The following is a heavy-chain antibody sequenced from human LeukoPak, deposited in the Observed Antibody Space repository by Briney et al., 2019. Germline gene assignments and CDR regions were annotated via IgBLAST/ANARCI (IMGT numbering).Heavy chain of an antibody. J-gene: IGHJ4*02. Sequence: GGSLRLSCSASGFPFSIYAMLWVRQAPGKGLEYVSAISSNGGSTRYADSVKGRFTISRDNSKNTLYLQMSSLRAEDTAVYYCARAGESSGYYPYWGQGTLVTVSS. V-gene: IGHV3-64D*09. CDR2: ISSNGGST. D-gene: IGHD3-22*01. CDR1: GFPFSIYA. CDR3: ARAGESSGYYPY.